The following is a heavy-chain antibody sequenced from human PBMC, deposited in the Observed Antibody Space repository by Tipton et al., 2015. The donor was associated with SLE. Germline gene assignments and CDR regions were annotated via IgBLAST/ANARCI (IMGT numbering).Heavy chain of an antibody. J-gene: IGHJ4*02. Sequence: TLSLTCAVYGGSFSGYYWSWIRQPPGKGLEWIGEITHSGSTNYNPSLKSRVTISVDTSKNQFSLQLNSVTPEDTAVYYCARDLSRGGYEYYFDYWGQGTLVTVSS. CDR1: GGSFSGYY. CDR2: ITHSGST. D-gene: IGHD5-12*01. V-gene: IGHV4-34*01. CDR3: ARDLSRGGYEYYFDY.